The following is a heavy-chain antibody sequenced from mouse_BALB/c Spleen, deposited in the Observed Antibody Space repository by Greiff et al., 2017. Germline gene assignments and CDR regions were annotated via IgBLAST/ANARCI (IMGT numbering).Heavy chain of an antibody. J-gene: IGHJ3*01. CDR3: ARRDYYGSSYWFAY. CDR2: ISSGSSTI. V-gene: IGHV5-17*02. CDR1: GFTFSSFG. D-gene: IGHD1-1*01. Sequence: EVQGVESGGGLVQPGGSRKLSCAASGFTFSSFGMHWVRQAPEKGLEWVAYISSGSSTIYYADTVKGRFTISRDNPKNTLFLQMTSLRSEDTAMYYCARRDYYGSSYWFAYWGQGTLVTVSA.